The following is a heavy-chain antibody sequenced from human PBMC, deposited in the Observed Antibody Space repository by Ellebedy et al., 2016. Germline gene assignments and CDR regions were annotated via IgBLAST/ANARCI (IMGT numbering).Heavy chain of an antibody. CDR3: ARSYSSGWYIWFNP. J-gene: IGHJ5*02. D-gene: IGHD6-19*01. CDR1: GFTFSSYS. CDR2: ISSSSSTI. V-gene: IGHV3-48*04. Sequence: GESLKISXAASGFTFSSYSMNWVRQAPGKGLEWVSYISSSSSTIYYADSVKGRFTISRDNAKNSLYLQMNSLRAEDTAVYYCARSYSSGWYIWFNPWGQGTLVTVSS.